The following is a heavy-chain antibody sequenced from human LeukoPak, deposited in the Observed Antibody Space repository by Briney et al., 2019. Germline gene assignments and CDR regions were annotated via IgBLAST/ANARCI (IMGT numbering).Heavy chain of an antibody. Sequence: PSETVSLTCTVSGGSISPYYWSWIRQPPGKRLEWIGYIYYIGTTKYNPSLRSRVTISMDTSKNQFSLQLSSVTAADTALYFCARHYYGSGRFLEYWGQGTLVTVSS. CDR2: IYYIGTT. V-gene: IGHV4-59*08. CDR3: ARHYYGSGRFLEY. CDR1: GGSISPYY. D-gene: IGHD3-10*01. J-gene: IGHJ4*02.